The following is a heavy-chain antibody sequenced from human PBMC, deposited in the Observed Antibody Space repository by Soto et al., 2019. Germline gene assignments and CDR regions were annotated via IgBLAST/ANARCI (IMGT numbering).Heavy chain of an antibody. J-gene: IGHJ6*02. CDR3: AKDNALSPGMDV. Sequence: QVQLVESGGGVVQPGRSLRLSCAASGFTFSSYGMHWVRQAPGKGLEWVAVISYDGSNKYYADSVKGRFTISRDNSKNTLYLQMNSLRAEDTAVYYCAKDNALSPGMDVWGQGTTVTVSS. CDR2: ISYDGSNK. CDR1: GFTFSSYG. V-gene: IGHV3-30*18.